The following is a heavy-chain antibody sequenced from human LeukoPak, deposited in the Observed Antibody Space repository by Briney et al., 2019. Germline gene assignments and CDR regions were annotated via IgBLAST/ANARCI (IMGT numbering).Heavy chain of an antibody. J-gene: IGHJ4*02. CDR3: ARVDFWSDYFFDF. CDR1: GGSISSGDYY. CDR2: IYYSGST. V-gene: IGHV4-30-4*08. Sequence: SQTLSLTCTVSGGSISSGDYYWSWIRQPPGTGLEWIGYIYYSGSTYYDPSLKSRVTISVDTSKNQFSLKLSSVTAADTAVYYCARVDFWSDYFFDFWGQGTLVTVSS. D-gene: IGHD3-3*01.